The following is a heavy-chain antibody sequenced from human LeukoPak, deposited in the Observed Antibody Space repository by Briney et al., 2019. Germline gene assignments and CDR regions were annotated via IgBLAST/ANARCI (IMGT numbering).Heavy chain of an antibody. CDR2: ISYDGSNK. J-gene: IGHJ4*02. CDR3: GRGSVGFGELNY. Sequence: GGSLRLSCAASGFTFGSYGMHWVRQAPGKGLEWVAVISYDGSNKFYADSVKGRFTLSRDNSKNTLYPQMNSLRIEDTAVYYCGRGSVGFGELNYWGQGTLVTVSS. CDR1: GFTFGSYG. D-gene: IGHD3-10*01. V-gene: IGHV3-30*03.